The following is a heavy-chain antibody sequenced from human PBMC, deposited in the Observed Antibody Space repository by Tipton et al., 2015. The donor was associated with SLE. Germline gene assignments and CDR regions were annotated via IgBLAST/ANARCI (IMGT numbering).Heavy chain of an antibody. Sequence: TLSLTCTVSGGSISSSSYYWGWIRQPPGRGLEWIGSIYYSGSTYYNPSLKSRVTISVDTSKNQFSLKLSSVTAADTAVYYCATWRGYDFWTGYSPYYLDYWGQGTLVTVSS. CDR2: IYYSGST. V-gene: IGHV4-39*07. CDR1: GGSISSSSYY. CDR3: ATWRGYDFWTGYSPYYLDY. J-gene: IGHJ4*02. D-gene: IGHD3-3*01.